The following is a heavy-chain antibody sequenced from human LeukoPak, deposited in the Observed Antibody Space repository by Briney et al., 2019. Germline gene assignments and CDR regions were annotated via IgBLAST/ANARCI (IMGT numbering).Heavy chain of an antibody. CDR1: GFTFSNYA. J-gene: IGHJ4*02. CDR2: ITGSGNDA. Sequence: GGSLRLSCAASGFTFSNYAMTWVRQAPGKRLEWVSTITGSGNDAYYADSVKGRFTISRDNSKNMLYLQMNSLRAEDTAVYYCAKGATGLRIVGDDWGQGTLVTVSS. V-gene: IGHV3-23*01. D-gene: IGHD2-15*01. CDR3: AKGATGLRIVGDD.